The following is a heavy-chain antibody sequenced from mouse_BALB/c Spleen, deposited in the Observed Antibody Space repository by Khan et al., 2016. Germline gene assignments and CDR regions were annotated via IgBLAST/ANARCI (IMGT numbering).Heavy chain of an antibody. V-gene: IGHV3-1*02. CDR3: ARPLTGTGGFFDV. J-gene: IGHJ1*01. Sequence: VQLQQSGPDLVKPSQSLSLTCTVTGYSITSGYSWHWIRQFPGNKLEWMGHIHYSGSTNYNPSLKSRISITRDTSKNQFFLQLNSVTTEDTATYYCARPLTGTGGFFDVWGAGTSVTVSS. D-gene: IGHD4-1*01. CDR2: IHYSGST. CDR1: GYSITSGYS.